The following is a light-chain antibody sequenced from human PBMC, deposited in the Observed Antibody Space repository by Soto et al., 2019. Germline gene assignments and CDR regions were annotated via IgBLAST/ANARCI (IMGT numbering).Light chain of an antibody. CDR2: GNT. V-gene: IGLV1-40*01. J-gene: IGLJ2*01. CDR1: SSNIGAGYD. CDR3: QSYDRTLSGVV. Sequence: QSVLTQPPSVSGAPGQRVTISCTGSSSNIGAGYDVQWYQQLPGTAPKLLIYGNTNRPSGVPDRFSASKSGTSASLAITGLQAEDEGDYYCQSYDRTLSGVVFGGGTKLTVL.